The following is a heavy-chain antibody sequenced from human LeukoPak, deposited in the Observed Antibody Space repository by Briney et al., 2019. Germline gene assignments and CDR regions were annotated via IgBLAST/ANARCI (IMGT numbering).Heavy chain of an antibody. D-gene: IGHD2-15*01. Sequence: PGGSLRLSCAASGFTFSSYWMSWVRQAPGKGLEWVANIKQDGSEKYYVDSVKGRFTISRDNAKNSLYLQMNSLRAEDTAVYYCARVAQGSYYRLFYYYYYMDVWGKGTTVTVSS. J-gene: IGHJ6*03. CDR1: GFTFSSYW. V-gene: IGHV3-7*01. CDR3: ARVAQGSYYRLFYYYYYMDV. CDR2: IKQDGSEK.